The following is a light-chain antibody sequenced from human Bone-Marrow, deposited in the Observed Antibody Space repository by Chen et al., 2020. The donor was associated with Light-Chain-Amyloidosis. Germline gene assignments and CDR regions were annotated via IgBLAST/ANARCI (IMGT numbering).Light chain of an antibody. CDR1: DLPTKY. J-gene: IGLJ2*01. Sequence: SYELTQPPSVSVSPGQTARITCSGDDLPTKYAYWYQQKPGQAPVLVIHRDTERPSGVSERFSASSSGTTATLTISGVQAEDEADYHCQSADSSGTSEVIFGGGTKLTVL. V-gene: IGLV3-25*03. CDR2: RDT. CDR3: QSADSSGTSEVI.